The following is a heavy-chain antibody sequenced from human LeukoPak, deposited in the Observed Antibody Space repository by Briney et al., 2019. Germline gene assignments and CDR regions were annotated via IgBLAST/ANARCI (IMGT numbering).Heavy chain of an antibody. D-gene: IGHD5-24*01. V-gene: IGHV3-43*02. CDR2: ISGDGGST. Sequence: GGSLRLSCAASGFTFDDYAMHWVCQAPGKGLDWVSVISGDGGSTDYADSVKGRFTISRDNSKNSLYLQMNSLRTEDTALYYCAKGGRSRWNQVDYWGQGTLVTVSS. J-gene: IGHJ4*02. CDR1: GFTFDDYA. CDR3: AKGGRSRWNQVDY.